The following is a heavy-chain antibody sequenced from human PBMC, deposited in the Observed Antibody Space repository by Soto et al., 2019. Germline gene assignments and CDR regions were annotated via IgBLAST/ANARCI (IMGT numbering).Heavy chain of an antibody. J-gene: IGHJ4*02. CDR2: ISGSGGST. V-gene: IGHV3-23*01. Sequence: PGGSLRLSCAASGFTFSSYAMSWVRQAPGKGQEWISAISGSGGSTYYADSVKRRFTISRDNSKNTLYLQMNSLRAEDTAVYYCAKGSESGSLNYFDYWGQGTLVTVSS. D-gene: IGHD3-3*01. CDR1: GFTFSSYA. CDR3: AKGSESGSLNYFDY.